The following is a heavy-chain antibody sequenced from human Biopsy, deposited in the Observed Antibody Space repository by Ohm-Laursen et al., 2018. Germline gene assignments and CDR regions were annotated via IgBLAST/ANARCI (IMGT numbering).Heavy chain of an antibody. J-gene: IGHJ4*02. CDR3: AAYYYDSSGYFYAFHY. CDR1: GDSVTKYY. V-gene: IGHV4-59*08. CDR2: IYYSVMT. Sequence: PSETLSLTCTVSGDSVTKYYWSWIRQPPGKGLEWIGHIYYSVMTKYNPSLKSRVIISADTSKNQFSLKLSSVTAADTAMYYCAAYYYDSSGYFYAFHYWGQGTLVTVSS. D-gene: IGHD3-22*01.